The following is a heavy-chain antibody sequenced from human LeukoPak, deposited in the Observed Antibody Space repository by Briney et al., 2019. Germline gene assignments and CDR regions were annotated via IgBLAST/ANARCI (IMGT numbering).Heavy chain of an antibody. V-gene: IGHV3-23*01. CDR2: ISGSGGST. D-gene: IGHD3-16*02. J-gene: IGHJ4*02. Sequence: TGGSLRLSCAASGFTFSSYAMSWVRQAPGKGLEWVSAISGSGGSTYYADSVKGRFTISRDNSKNTLYLQMNSLRAEDTAVYYCAKAWGSYRLVDYWGQGTLVTVSS. CDR1: GFTFSSYA. CDR3: AKAWGSYRLVDY.